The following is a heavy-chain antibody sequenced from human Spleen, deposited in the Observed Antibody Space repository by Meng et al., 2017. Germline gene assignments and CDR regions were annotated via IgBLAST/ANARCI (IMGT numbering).Heavy chain of an antibody. CDR2: ISYDGSNK. Sequence: GESLKISCAASGFTFSSYAMHWVRQAPGKGLEWVAVISYDGSNKYYADSVKGRFTISRDNSKNTVSLQMNSLRAEDTAVYYCARDLSLYDSYYYYGMDVWGQGTTVTVSS. D-gene: IGHD5/OR15-5a*01. V-gene: IGHV3-30*01. CDR3: ARDLSLYDSYYYYGMDV. J-gene: IGHJ6*02. CDR1: GFTFSSYA.